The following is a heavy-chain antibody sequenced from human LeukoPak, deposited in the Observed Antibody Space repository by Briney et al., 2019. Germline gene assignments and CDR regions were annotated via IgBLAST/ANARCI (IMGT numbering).Heavy chain of an antibody. CDR1: GGSISSYY. V-gene: IGHV4-59*01. CDR2: IYYSGST. D-gene: IGHD3-3*01. J-gene: IGHJ6*03. Sequence: PSETLSLTCTVSGGSISSYYWSWIRQPPGKGLEWIGYIYYSGSTNYNPSLKSRVTISVDASKNQFSLKLSPVTAADTAVYYCAREVFGVDYYYYMDVWGKGTTVTVSS. CDR3: AREVFGVDYYYYMDV.